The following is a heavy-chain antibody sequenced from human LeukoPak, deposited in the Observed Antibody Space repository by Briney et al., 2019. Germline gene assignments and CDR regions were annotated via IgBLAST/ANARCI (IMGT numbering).Heavy chain of an antibody. D-gene: IGHD6-13*01. J-gene: IGHJ4*02. CDR3: ARHSRGRWYVFDY. V-gene: IGHV3-23*01. CDR1: GFTFSSYA. CDR2: ISGSGGNT. Sequence: PGGSLRLSWAASGFTFSSYAMSWVRQAPGKGLEWVSGISGSGGNTYYADSVKGRFTISRDNSNNTLYLQMNSLRAEDTAVYYCARHSRGRWYVFDYWGQGTLVTVSS.